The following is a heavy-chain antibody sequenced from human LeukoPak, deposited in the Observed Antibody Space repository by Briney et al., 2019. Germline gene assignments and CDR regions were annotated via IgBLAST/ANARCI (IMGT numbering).Heavy chain of an antibody. CDR3: ARGGGLGTGMITDY. CDR1: GGSMSDYC. D-gene: IGHD5-18*01. J-gene: IGHJ4*02. V-gene: IGHV4-59*01. Sequence: SETLSLTCTVSGGSMSDYCWTWIRQPPGKGLEWIGYIYYSGSTNYNPSLKGRVTISADRSKNQFSLKLSSVTTADTAVYYCARGGGLGTGMITDYWGQGILVTVSS. CDR2: IYYSGST.